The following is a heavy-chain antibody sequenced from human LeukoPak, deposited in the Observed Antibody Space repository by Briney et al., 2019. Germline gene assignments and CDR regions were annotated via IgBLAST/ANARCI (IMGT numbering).Heavy chain of an antibody. D-gene: IGHD3-16*01. CDR1: GASVSSYF. CDR2: IYTTGST. Sequence: SETLSLTCTVSGASVSSYFWSWIRQPAGKGLEWIGRIYTTGSTNYNPSLKSRVTMSVDTSKKQFSLKLISVTAADTAVYYCARERGRFDYWGQGTLVTVSS. CDR3: ARERGRFDY. J-gene: IGHJ4*02. V-gene: IGHV4-4*07.